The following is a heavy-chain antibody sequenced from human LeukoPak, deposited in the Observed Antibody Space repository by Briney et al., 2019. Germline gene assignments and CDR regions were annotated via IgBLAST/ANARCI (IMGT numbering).Heavy chain of an antibody. Sequence: PGGSLRLSCAASGFTFDDYAMHWVRQAPGKGLEWVSGISWNSGSIGYADSVKGRFTISRDNAKNSLYLQMNSLRAEDTALYYCAKDLYAYDSREPYAFDIWGQGTMVTVSS. V-gene: IGHV3-9*01. CDR3: AKDLYAYDSREPYAFDI. CDR2: ISWNSGSI. J-gene: IGHJ3*02. D-gene: IGHD3-22*01. CDR1: GFTFDDYA.